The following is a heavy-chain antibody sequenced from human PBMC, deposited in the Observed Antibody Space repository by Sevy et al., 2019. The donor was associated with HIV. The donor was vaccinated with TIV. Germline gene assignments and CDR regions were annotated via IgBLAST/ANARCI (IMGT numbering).Heavy chain of an antibody. CDR2: INTYNGNT. CDR1: GYTFTSYT. J-gene: IGHJ4*02. CDR3: ARDTREKSFDY. Sequence: ASLKVSCKAFGYTFTSYTISWVRQAPGQGLEWMGWINTYNGNTNRAHKVQGRVTLTTDTTSTTYLELRSLRYDDTAVYYCARDTREKSFDYWGQGTVVTVSS. V-gene: IGHV1-18*01.